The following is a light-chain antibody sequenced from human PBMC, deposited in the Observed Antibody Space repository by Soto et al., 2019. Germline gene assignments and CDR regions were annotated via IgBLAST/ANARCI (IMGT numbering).Light chain of an antibody. J-gene: IGKJ4*01. CDR1: QFFNTAP. CDR2: DCP. Sequence: EIGLRHSPATLSLFQGDKPALSSRPTQFFNTAPLAWYQVKPGQAPRLLMYDCPIRAAAVPDSFSASGSGTDFTLTISRLETEDFAVYYCQLYGSSPELTFGGGTKVEIK. V-gene: IGKV3-20*01. CDR3: QLYGSSPELT.